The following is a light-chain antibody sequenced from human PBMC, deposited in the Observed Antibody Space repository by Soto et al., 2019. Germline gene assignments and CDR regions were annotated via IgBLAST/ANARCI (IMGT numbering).Light chain of an antibody. CDR3: QSYDSSLSGYV. CDR1: SSNIGANYD. V-gene: IGLV1-40*01. CDR2: GDS. Sequence: QSVLTQPPSVSGAPGQRVTISCTGSSSNIGANYDVHWYRQLPGTAPKLLIYGDSNRPSGVPDRFSGSKSGTSASLAITGLQAEDEADYYCQSYDSSLSGYVFXTGTKVTVL. J-gene: IGLJ1*01.